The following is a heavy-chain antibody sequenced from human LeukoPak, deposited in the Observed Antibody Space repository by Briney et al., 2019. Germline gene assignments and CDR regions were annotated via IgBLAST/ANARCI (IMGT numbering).Heavy chain of an antibody. CDR1: GFTFSSYA. CDR3: AKGSSSSYWYFDL. CDR2: ISGSGGST. Sequence: GGSLRLSCAASGFTFSSYAMSWVRQAPGKGLEWVSAISGSGGSTYYAASVRGRVTISRDNSKNTVYLQINSLSAEDTALYYCAKGSSSSYWYFDLWGRGTLVTVSS. D-gene: IGHD6-6*01. V-gene: IGHV3-23*01. J-gene: IGHJ2*01.